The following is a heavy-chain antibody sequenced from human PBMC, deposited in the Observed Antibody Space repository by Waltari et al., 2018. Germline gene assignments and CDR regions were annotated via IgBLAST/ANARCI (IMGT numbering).Heavy chain of an antibody. CDR2: IFHSGST. D-gene: IGHD3-16*01. Sequence: QVQVQESGPRLVKPSETLSLTCAVSGNSISSGYYWGWLRQPPGKGLEWIGSIFHSGSTHYNPSLKSRVTISEDTSKNQFSLKLSSVTAADTAVYYCARHGLRGTVLYNWFDPWGQGTLVTVSS. CDR3: ARHGLRGTVLYNWFDP. CDR1: GNSISSGYY. V-gene: IGHV4-38-2*01. J-gene: IGHJ5*02.